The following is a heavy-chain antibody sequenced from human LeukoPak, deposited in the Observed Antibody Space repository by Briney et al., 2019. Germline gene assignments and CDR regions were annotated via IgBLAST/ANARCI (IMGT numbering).Heavy chain of an antibody. Sequence: SETLSLTCAVYGGSFSGYYWSWLRQPPGKGLEGIGEINHSGSTNYNPSLKSRVTISVDTSKNQFSLKLSSVTAADTAVYYCARRSHDYCSSTSCYNNYYMDVWGKGTTVTISS. CDR3: ARRSHDYCSSTSCYNNYYMDV. CDR2: INHSGST. J-gene: IGHJ6*03. CDR1: GGSFSGYY. V-gene: IGHV4-34*01. D-gene: IGHD2-2*02.